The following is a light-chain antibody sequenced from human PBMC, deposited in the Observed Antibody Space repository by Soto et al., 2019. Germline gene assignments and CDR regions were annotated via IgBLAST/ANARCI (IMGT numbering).Light chain of an antibody. Sequence: QSALTQPASVSGSPGQWITISCTGSSSDVGGYNYVSWYQQHPGKAPKLMIYDVSNRPSGVSNRFSGSKSGNTASLTISGLQAEDEADYCCSSYTSSSTRVFGTGTKLTVL. CDR2: DVS. CDR3: SSYTSSSTRV. V-gene: IGLV2-14*01. J-gene: IGLJ1*01. CDR1: SSDVGGYNY.